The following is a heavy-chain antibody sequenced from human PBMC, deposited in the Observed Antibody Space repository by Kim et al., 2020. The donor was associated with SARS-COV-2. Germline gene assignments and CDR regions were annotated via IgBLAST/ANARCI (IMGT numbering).Heavy chain of an antibody. Sequence: GGSLRLSCAASGFTFSSYAMSWVRQAPGKGLEWVSAISGSGGGTYYADSVKGRFTISRDNSKNTLYLQMNSLRAEDTAVYYCAKDRGALYDSGGYHDAFDICGQGTIVSASS. D-gene: IGHD3-22*01. CDR1: GFTFSSYA. CDR2: ISGSGGGT. V-gene: IGHV3-23*01. CDR3: AKDRGALYDSGGYHDAFDI. J-gene: IGHJ3*02.